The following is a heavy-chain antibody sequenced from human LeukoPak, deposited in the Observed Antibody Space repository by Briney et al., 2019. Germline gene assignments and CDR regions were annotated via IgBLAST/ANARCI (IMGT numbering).Heavy chain of an antibody. D-gene: IGHD6-13*01. CDR1: GYTFTTNG. J-gene: IGHJ4*02. CDR2: ISANNGNT. Sequence: ASVKASCKASGYTFTTNGISWVRQAPGQGLEWMGWISANNGNTNYAQKFQGRVTMTTDTSTNTAYVELRSLRSDDTAVYYCARTYSSYFSSSEFDYWGQGTLVTVSS. CDR3: ARTYSSYFSSSEFDY. V-gene: IGHV1-18*01.